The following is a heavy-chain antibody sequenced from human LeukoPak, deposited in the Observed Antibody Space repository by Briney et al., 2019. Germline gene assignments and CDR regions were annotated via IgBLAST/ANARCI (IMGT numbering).Heavy chain of an antibody. CDR2: IIPIFGTA. Sequence: ASVKVSCKASGGTFSSYAISWVRQAPGQGLEWMGGIIPIFGTANYAQKFQGRVTITTDESTSTAYMELSSLRSEDTAVYYCARGPYSSDWGDYYFDYWGQGTLVTVSS. CDR3: ARGPYSSDWGDYYFDY. J-gene: IGHJ4*02. V-gene: IGHV1-69*05. CDR1: GGTFSSYA. D-gene: IGHD6-19*01.